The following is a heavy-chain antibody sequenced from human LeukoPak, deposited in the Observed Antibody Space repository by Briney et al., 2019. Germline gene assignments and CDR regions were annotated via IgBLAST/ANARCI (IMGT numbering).Heavy chain of an antibody. CDR2: ISGSGGST. J-gene: IGHJ4*02. Sequence: PGGSLRLSCAASGFTFSSYAMSWVRQAPGPGLEWVSAISGSGGSTYYADSVKGRFTISRDNSKNTLYLQMNSLRAEDTAVYYCARERAQRGVATTFDYWGQGTLVTVSS. CDR3: ARERAQRGVATTFDY. V-gene: IGHV3-23*01. CDR1: GFTFSSYA. D-gene: IGHD5-12*01.